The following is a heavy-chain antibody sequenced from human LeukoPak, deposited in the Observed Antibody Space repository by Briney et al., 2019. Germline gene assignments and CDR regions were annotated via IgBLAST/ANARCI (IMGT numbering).Heavy chain of an antibody. Sequence: GGSLRLSCAASGFPFNVQTMSWVRQAPGKGPDWVASMREDGTEIHYVDSVKGRFTISRDNPKNSLYLQMYSLRAEDTAVYYCVRGGATRGRFEKWGQGTLVTVSS. CDR2: MREDGTEI. CDR3: VRGGATRGRFEK. V-gene: IGHV3-7*01. J-gene: IGHJ4*02. CDR1: GFPFNVQT. D-gene: IGHD1-26*01.